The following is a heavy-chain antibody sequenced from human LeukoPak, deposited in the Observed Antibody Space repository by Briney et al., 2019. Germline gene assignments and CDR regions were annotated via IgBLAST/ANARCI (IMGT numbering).Heavy chain of an antibody. V-gene: IGHV1-18*01. CDR3: ARDYYDSRTDY. J-gene: IGHJ4*02. D-gene: IGHD3-22*01. CDR1: GYHFNSYP. Sequence: ASVKVSCKTPGYHFNSYPMNWVRQAPRQGLEWMGWFSAYNGNTNYAQKLQGRVTMTTDTSTSTAYMELRSLRSDDTAVYYCARDYYDSRTDYWGQGTLVTVSS. CDR2: FSAYNGNT.